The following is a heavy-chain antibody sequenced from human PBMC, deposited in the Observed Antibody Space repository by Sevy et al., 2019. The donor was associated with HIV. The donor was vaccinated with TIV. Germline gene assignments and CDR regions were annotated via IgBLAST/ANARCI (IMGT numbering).Heavy chain of an antibody. CDR2: IGSKAYGGTT. CDR1: GFTFGDYA. D-gene: IGHD4-17*01. CDR3: TRDFYSYGGYYFDY. Sequence: GGSLRLSCTASGFTFGDYAMSWVRQAPGKGLEWVGFIGSKAYGGTTEYAASVKGRFTISRDDSKSMAYLQMNSLKTEDTAVYYCTRDFYSYGGYYFDYWGQGTLVTVSS. V-gene: IGHV3-49*04. J-gene: IGHJ4*02.